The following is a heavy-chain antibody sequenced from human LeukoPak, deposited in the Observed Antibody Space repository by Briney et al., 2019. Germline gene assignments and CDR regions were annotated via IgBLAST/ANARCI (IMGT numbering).Heavy chain of an antibody. J-gene: IGHJ3*02. V-gene: IGHV4-31*03. CDR2: IHHSGRA. D-gene: IGHD2-8*02. Sequence: SQTLSLTCTVSGGSIISDNHFWSWIRQHPGKDLEWLGYIHHSGRAFYSPSLESRLTISLDTSKNQFSLKLNSVIGADTAVYYCAREVNSHTDADAFDIWGQGTMVTVSS. CDR1: GGSIISDNHF. CDR3: AREVNSHTDADAFDI.